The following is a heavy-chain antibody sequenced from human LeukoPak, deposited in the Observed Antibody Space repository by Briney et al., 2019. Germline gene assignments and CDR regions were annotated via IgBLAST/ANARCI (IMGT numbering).Heavy chain of an antibody. V-gene: IGHV4-4*07. D-gene: IGHD3-10*01. CDR1: GGSLSSYY. Sequence: PSETLSLTCTVSGGSLSSYYWSWIRQPAGKGLEWIGRIYTSGSTNYNPLLKNRVTMSVDTSKNQFSLKLSSVTAADTAVYYCARETGSGSSPFDYWGQGTLVTVSS. CDR2: IYTSGST. CDR3: ARETGSGSSPFDY. J-gene: IGHJ4*02.